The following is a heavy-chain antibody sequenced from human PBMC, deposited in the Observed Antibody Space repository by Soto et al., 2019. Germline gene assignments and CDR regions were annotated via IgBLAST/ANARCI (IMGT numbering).Heavy chain of an antibody. CDR3: ARVSYCGGDCYAPNFDY. Sequence: PSETLSLTCTVSGGSISSYYWSWIRQPPGKGLEWIGYIYYSGSTNYNPSLKSRVTISVDTSKNQFSLKLSSVTAADTAVYYCARVSYCGGDCYAPNFDYWGQGTLVTVSS. CDR2: IYYSGST. D-gene: IGHD2-21*02. CDR1: GGSISSYY. J-gene: IGHJ4*02. V-gene: IGHV4-59*01.